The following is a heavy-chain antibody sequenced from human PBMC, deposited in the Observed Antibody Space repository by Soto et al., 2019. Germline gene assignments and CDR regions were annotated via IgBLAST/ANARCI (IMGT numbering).Heavy chain of an antibody. CDR3: ARRSRGYSGYANH. CDR2: ISGGSGRI. D-gene: IGHD5-12*01. J-gene: IGHJ4*01. Sequence: EVQLVESGGGLVQPGGSLRLSCAASGFTFSSYRMNWVRQAPGKGLEWVSSISGGSGRIFYAESLGGRFTISRDNAQNSLYLQMNRLRVEDTAVYDCARRSRGYSGYANHGGDGTLVTVSS. CDR1: GFTFSSYR. V-gene: IGHV3-48*01.